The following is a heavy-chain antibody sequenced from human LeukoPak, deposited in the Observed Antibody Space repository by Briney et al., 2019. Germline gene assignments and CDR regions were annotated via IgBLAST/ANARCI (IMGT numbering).Heavy chain of an antibody. Sequence: GASVKVSCKASGYIFTSYAMNWVRQAPGQGLEWMGWINTNTGNPTYAQGFTGRFVFSLDTSVSTAYLQISSLKAEDTAVYYCASASSGWYARDGDAFDIWGQGTMVTVSS. CDR3: ASASSGWYARDGDAFDI. D-gene: IGHD6-19*01. J-gene: IGHJ3*02. CDR2: INTNTGNP. CDR1: GYIFTSYA. V-gene: IGHV7-4-1*02.